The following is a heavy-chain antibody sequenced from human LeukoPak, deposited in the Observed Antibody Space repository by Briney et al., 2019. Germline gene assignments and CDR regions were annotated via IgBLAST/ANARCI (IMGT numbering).Heavy chain of an antibody. Sequence: ASETLSLTCAVYGGSFSSYYWSWIRQPPGKGLEWIGEINHSGSTNYNPSLKSRVTISVDTSKNQFSLKLSSVTAADTAVYYCANRRVAMCIYYYWYWYMYVLGKGTTVTISS. CDR2: INHSGST. J-gene: IGHJ6*03. CDR1: GGSFSSYY. CDR3: ANRRVAMCIYYYWYWYMYV. D-gene: IGHD1-14*01. V-gene: IGHV4-34*01.